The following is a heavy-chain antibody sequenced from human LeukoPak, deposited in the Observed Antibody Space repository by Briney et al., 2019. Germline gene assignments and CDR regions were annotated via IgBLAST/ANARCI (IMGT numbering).Heavy chain of an antibody. J-gene: IGHJ4*02. CDR3: ARDFYGDYALFDY. Sequence: GGSLRLSCAASGFTFSSYAMHWVRQAPGKGLEWVAVISYDGSNKYYADAVKGRFTISRDNSKNTLYLQMNSLRAEDTAVYYCARDFYGDYALFDYWGQGTLVTVSS. V-gene: IGHV3-30-3*01. CDR2: ISYDGSNK. D-gene: IGHD4-17*01. CDR1: GFTFSSYA.